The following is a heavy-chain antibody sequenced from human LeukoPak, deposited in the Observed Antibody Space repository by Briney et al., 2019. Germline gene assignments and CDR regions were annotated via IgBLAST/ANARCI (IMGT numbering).Heavy chain of an antibody. CDR2: IYASGST. V-gene: IGHV4-61*02. CDR1: GGSLSSGSYY. Sequence: SQTLSLTCTVSGGSLSSGSYYWNWIRQPAGKGLEWIGRIYASGSTNYNPSLKSRVTISVDTSKNQFSLKLSSVTAADTAMYYCARRGPRYSSGFDYWGQGTLVTVSS. CDR3: ARRGPRYSSGFDY. J-gene: IGHJ4*02. D-gene: IGHD6-19*01.